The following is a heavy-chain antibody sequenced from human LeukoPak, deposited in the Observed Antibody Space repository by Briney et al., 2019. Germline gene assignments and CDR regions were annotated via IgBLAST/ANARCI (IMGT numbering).Heavy chain of an antibody. CDR3: ARRPMAGSGSSPNRHFDY. V-gene: IGHV3-23*01. Sequence: GGSLRLSCAASGFTFSSYAMNWVRQDPGKGLEWGSIISGSGSSIYYADSVKGRFTISRDNSKNTLYLQMNSLRAEDTAIYYCARRPMAGSGSSPNRHFDYWGQGTLVTVSS. CDR1: GFTFSSYA. J-gene: IGHJ4*02. D-gene: IGHD1-26*01. CDR2: ISGSGSSI.